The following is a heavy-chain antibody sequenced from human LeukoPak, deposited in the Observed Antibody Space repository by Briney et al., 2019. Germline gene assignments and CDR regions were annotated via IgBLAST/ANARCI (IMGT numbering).Heavy chain of an antibody. CDR3: ARGPSCSGGSCYGYSFDY. Sequence: SETLSLTCAVYGGSFSGYYWSWIREPPGKGLEWIVEINHSGSTNYNPSLKSRVTISVDTSKNQFSLKLSSVTAADTAVYHCARGPSCSGGSCYGYSFDYWGQGTLVTVSS. CDR1: GGSFSGYY. CDR2: INHSGST. J-gene: IGHJ4*02. V-gene: IGHV4-34*01. D-gene: IGHD2-15*01.